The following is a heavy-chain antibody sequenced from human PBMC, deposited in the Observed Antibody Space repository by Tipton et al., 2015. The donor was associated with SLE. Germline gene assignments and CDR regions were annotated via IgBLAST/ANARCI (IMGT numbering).Heavy chain of an antibody. CDR3: ARGKGSGWFDY. Sequence: TLSLTCTVSGDTISDHYWSWIRQPPGKGLGWIGYISYSGSTNYSPSLKSRVTISVDTSKNQFSLKLSSVTAADTAVYYCARGKGSGWFDYWGQGTLVTVSS. CDR1: GDTISDHY. V-gene: IGHV4-59*11. J-gene: IGHJ4*02. D-gene: IGHD6-19*01. CDR2: ISYSGST.